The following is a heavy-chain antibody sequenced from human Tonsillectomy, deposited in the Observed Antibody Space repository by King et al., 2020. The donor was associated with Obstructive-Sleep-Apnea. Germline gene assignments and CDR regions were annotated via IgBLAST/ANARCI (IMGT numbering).Heavy chain of an antibody. CDR2: IYYSGST. CDR1: GGSISSSNYY. Sequence: QLQESGPGLVKPSETLSLTCTVSGGSISSSNYYWGWIRQPPGKGLEWIGSIYYSGSTYYNTSLKSRVTISVDTSKNQFSLKLSSVTAADTAVYYCARDPYSYFDYWGQGTLVTVSS. D-gene: IGHD1-26*01. CDR3: ARDPYSYFDY. V-gene: IGHV4-39*07. J-gene: IGHJ4*02.